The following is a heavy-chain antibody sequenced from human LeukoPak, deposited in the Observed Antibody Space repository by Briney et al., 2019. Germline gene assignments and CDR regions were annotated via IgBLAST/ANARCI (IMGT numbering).Heavy chain of an antibody. D-gene: IGHD5-18*01. CDR1: GFTFSSYA. V-gene: IGHV3-23*01. J-gene: IGHJ4*02. CDR3: AKSGGIQLWSPVGDY. Sequence: PGGSLRLSCAASGFTFSSYAMCCVRQAPGKGLEWVSAVSGSGGSTYYADSVKGRFTISRDNSKNTLYLQMNSLRAEDTAVYYCAKSGGIQLWSPVGDYWGQGTLVTVSS. CDR2: VSGSGGST.